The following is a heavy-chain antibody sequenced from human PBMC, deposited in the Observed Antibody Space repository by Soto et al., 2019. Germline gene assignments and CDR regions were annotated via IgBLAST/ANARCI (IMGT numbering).Heavy chain of an antibody. D-gene: IGHD3-22*01. CDR3: ARSAHYDGSGVRAFAI. J-gene: IGHJ3*02. Sequence: ASVRVSCKASGYTFTGYYMHWVRQAPGQGLEWMGWINPNSGGTNYAQKFQGWVTMTRDTSISTAYMELSRLRSDDTAVYYCARSAHYDGSGVRAFAIWGQGTMVTVSS. CDR2: INPNSGGT. CDR1: GYTFTGYY. V-gene: IGHV1-2*04.